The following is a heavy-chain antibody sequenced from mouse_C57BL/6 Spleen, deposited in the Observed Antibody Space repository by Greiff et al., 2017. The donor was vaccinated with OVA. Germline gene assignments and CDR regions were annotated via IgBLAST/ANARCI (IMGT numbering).Heavy chain of an antibody. CDR1: GFTFSSYA. J-gene: IGHJ4*01. Sequence: EVNVVESGGGLVKPGGSLKLSCAASGFTFSSYAMSWVRQTPEKRLEWVATISDGGSYTYYPDNVKGRFTISRDNAKNNLYLQMSHLKSEDTAMYYCARRWDDAMDYWGQGTSVTVSS. CDR3: ARRWDDAMDY. V-gene: IGHV5-4*03. D-gene: IGHD4-1*01. CDR2: ISDGGSYT.